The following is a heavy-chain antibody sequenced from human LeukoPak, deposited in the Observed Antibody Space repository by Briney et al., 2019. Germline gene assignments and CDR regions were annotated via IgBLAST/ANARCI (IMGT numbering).Heavy chain of an antibody. Sequence: GSLQISCKGSGYSFTSYWIGWVRQMPGKGLEWMGIIYPGDSDTRYSPSFQGQVTISADKSISTAYLQWSSLKASDTAMYYCARHYLPMDRGVIFYYMDVWGQGTTVTVSS. V-gene: IGHV5-51*01. J-gene: IGHJ6*03. D-gene: IGHD3-10*01. CDR1: GYSFTSYW. CDR3: ARHYLPMDRGVIFYYMDV. CDR2: IYPGDSDT.